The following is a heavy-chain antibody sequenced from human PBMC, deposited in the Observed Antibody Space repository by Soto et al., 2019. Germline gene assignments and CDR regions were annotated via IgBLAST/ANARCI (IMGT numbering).Heavy chain of an antibody. J-gene: IGHJ5*02. CDR2: MNEDGGTT. CDR1: GFTFSSYW. Sequence: PGGSLRLSCAASGFTFSSYWMHWVRQAPGKGLVWVSRMNEDGGTTDYADSVKGRFTISRDNAKNTLYLQMNSLRDEDTCVYYCARDNGIEGSFDPWGQGTLVTVSS. CDR3: ARDNGIEGSFDP. V-gene: IGHV3-74*01.